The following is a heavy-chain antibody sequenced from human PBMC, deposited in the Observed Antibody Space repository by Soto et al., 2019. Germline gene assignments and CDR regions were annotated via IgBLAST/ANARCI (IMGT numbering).Heavy chain of an antibody. CDR3: TGEVASGY. CDR1: GFTVSTYG. Sequence: QVQLVESGGGVVQPGRSLRLSCAVSGFTVSTYGMHWVLQAPGKGLGWVAVISRDGGTKYYTASAKGRFTISRDNCRNTLFLEMNSLRGDDMAVYYCTGEVASGYWGQGTLVTVSS. CDR2: ISRDGGTK. D-gene: IGHD2-8*02. J-gene: IGHJ4*02. V-gene: IGHV3-30*03.